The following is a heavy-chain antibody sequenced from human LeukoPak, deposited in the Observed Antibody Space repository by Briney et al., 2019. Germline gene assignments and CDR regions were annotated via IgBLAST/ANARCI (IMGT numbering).Heavy chain of an antibody. J-gene: IGHJ4*02. CDR3: ARTNPNYYDSSGYLGLEN. CDR2: ISSSSTI. D-gene: IGHD3-22*01. CDR1: GFTFSSYS. Sequence: PGGSLRLSCAASGFTFSSYSMNWVRQAPGKGLEWVSYISSSSTIYYADSVKGRFTISRDNAKNSLYLQMNSLRDEDTAVYYCARTNPNYYDSSGYLGLENWGQGTLVTVSS. V-gene: IGHV3-48*02.